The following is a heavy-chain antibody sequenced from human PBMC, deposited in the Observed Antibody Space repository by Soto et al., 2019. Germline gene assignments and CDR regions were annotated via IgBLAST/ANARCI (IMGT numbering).Heavy chain of an antibody. CDR1: GGSFSTYY. V-gene: IGHV4-59*01. Sequence: QVQLQESGPGLVKPSETLSLTCTVSGGSFSTYYWSWIRQPPGKELEWIGYIYYSGGTKYNPSLKSRVTISIDTSKKQFSLSLSSVSAADTAVYYCVRSNGYNNGWYSYWGQGALVTVSS. CDR3: VRSNGYNNGWYSY. J-gene: IGHJ4*02. D-gene: IGHD6-19*01. CDR2: IYYSGGT.